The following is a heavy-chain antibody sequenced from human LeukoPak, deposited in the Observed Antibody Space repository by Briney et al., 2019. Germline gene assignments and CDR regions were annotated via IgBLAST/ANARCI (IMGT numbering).Heavy chain of an antibody. D-gene: IGHD4-17*01. CDR2: IYWNDDK. V-gene: IGHV2-5*01. CDR3: AHTLPTYYTVTDGQQGAFDI. Sequence: SGPTLVKPTQTLTLTCTFSGFSLSTSGVGVGWIRQPPGKALEWLALIYWNDDKRYSPSLKSRLTITKDTSKNQVVLTMTNMDPVDTATYYCAHTLPTYYTVTDGQQGAFDIWGQGTMVTVSS. CDR1: GFSLSTSGVG. J-gene: IGHJ3*02.